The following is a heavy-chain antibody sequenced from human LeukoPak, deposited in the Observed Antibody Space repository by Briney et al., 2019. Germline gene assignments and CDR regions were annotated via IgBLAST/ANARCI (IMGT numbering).Heavy chain of an antibody. V-gene: IGHV4-31*03. Sequence: PSETLSLTCTVSGGSISSGGYYWSWNRQHPGKGLEWIGYIYYSGSTYYNPSLKSRVTISVDTSKNQFSLKLSSVTAADTAVYYCARAERITMVRGAGNWFDPWGQGTLVTVSS. CDR1: GGSISSGGYY. J-gene: IGHJ5*02. D-gene: IGHD3-10*01. CDR3: ARAERITMVRGAGNWFDP. CDR2: IYYSGST.